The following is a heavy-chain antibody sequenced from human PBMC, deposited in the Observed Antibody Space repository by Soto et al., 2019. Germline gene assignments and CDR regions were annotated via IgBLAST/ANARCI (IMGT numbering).Heavy chain of an antibody. CDR2: INHSGGT. J-gene: IGHJ6*02. CDR3: ARGDTAIAAAGTWYYYYGMDV. V-gene: IGHV4-34*01. D-gene: IGHD6-13*01. CDR1: GGSFSGYY. Sequence: SETLSLTCAVYGGSFSGYYWSWIRQPPGKGLEWIGEINHSGGTNYNPSLKSRVTISVDTSKNQFSLKLSSVTAADTAVYYCARGDTAIAAAGTWYYYYGMDVWGQGTTVTVSS.